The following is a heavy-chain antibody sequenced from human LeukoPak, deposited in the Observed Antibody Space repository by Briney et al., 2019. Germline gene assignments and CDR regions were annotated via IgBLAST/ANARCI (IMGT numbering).Heavy chain of an antibody. D-gene: IGHD5-12*01. CDR1: GLTFSSYW. J-gene: IGHJ4*02. V-gene: IGHV3-74*01. CDR2: IKGDGSST. CDR3: AGWGDSGYDHS. Sequence: TGGSLRLSCAGSGLTFSSYWMHWVRQAPGKGLVWVSRIKGDGSSTSYADSVKGRFPISRDNTKNTLYLQMNSLRAEDTAVYYCAGWGDSGYDHSWGQGTLVTVSS.